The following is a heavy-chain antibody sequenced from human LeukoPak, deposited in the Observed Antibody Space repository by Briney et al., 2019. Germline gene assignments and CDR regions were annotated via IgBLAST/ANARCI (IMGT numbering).Heavy chain of an antibody. Sequence: ASVKVSCKASGYTFTSYGISWVRQAPGQGLEWMGWINPNSGSTNYAQKFQGRVTMTRDMSTSTDYMELSSLRSEDTAIYYCARDNSVGDNAWWFDPWGQGTLVTVSS. D-gene: IGHD1-26*01. CDR1: GYTFTSYG. J-gene: IGHJ5*02. CDR2: INPNSGST. V-gene: IGHV1-18*01. CDR3: ARDNSVGDNAWWFDP.